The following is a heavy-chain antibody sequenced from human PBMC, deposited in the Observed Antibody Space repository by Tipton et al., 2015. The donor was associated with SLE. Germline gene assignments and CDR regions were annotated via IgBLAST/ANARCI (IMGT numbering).Heavy chain of an antibody. J-gene: IGHJ4*02. Sequence: GSLRLSCTASGFTFRTYAMHWVRQAPGKGLEWVALIRYVGSNKYYADSVRGRLTISRDNSKNTLYLQMNSLRAEDTAVYYCAKGVYSCSDWGQGTLVTVSS. CDR3: AKGVYSCSD. CDR1: GFTFRTYA. V-gene: IGHV3-30*02. D-gene: IGHD6-13*01. CDR2: IRYVGSNK.